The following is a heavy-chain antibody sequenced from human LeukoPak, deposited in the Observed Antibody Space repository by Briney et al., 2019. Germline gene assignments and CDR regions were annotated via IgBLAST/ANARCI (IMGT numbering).Heavy chain of an antibody. CDR1: GGSISSSSYY. Sequence: SETPSLTCTVSGGSISSSSYYWGWIRQPPGKGLEWIGSIYYSGSTYYNPSLKSRVTISVDTSKNQFSLKLSSVTAADTAVYYCARDPLLDAFDIWGQGTMVTVSS. CDR2: IYYSGST. J-gene: IGHJ3*02. V-gene: IGHV4-39*07. CDR3: ARDPLLDAFDI.